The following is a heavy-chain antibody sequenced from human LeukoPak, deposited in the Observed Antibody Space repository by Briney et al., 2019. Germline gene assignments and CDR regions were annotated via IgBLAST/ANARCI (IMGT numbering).Heavy chain of an antibody. Sequence: GGSLRLSCAASGFTFCSYAMHWVRQAPGKGLEWVAVISYDGSNKYYADSVKGRFTISRDNSKNTLYLQMNSLRAEDTAVYYCATVGYCSSTSCPSPDYYYGMDVWGQGTTVTVSS. J-gene: IGHJ6*02. CDR3: ATVGYCSSTSCPSPDYYYGMDV. CDR2: ISYDGSNK. CDR1: GFTFCSYA. D-gene: IGHD2-2*01. V-gene: IGHV3-30-3*01.